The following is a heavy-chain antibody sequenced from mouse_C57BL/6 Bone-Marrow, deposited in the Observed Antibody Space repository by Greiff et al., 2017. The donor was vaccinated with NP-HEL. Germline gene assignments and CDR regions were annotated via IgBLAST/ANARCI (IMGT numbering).Heavy chain of an antibody. V-gene: IGHV5-4*01. J-gene: IGHJ3*01. D-gene: IGHD2-3*01. CDR1: GFTFSSYA. CDR3: ARDKGYDGYPAWFAY. CDR2: ISDGGSYT. Sequence: EVKLVESGGGLVKPGGSLKLSCAASGFTFSSYAMSWVRQTPEKRLEWVATISDGGSYTYYPDTVKGRFTISRDNAKNNLYLQMSHLKSEDTAMYYCARDKGYDGYPAWFAYWGQGTLVTVSA.